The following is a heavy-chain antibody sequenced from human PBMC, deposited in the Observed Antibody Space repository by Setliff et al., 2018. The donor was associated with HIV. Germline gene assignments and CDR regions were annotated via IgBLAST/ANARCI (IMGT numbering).Heavy chain of an antibody. J-gene: IGHJ1*01. CDR3: ARGPSSTHWSPGYFQH. V-gene: IGHV3-7*03. Sequence: GGSLRLSCVASGFSFGSYWMSWVRQAPGKGPEWVAHIKQDASEKYFVDSVKGRFTISRDNAKNSLYLQMDSLRAEDTAVYYCARGPSSTHWSPGYFQHWGQGTPVTVSS. CDR1: GFSFGSYW. D-gene: IGHD2-8*02. CDR2: IKQDASEK.